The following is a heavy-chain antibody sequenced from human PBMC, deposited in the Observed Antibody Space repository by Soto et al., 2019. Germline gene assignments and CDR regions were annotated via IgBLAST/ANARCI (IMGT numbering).Heavy chain of an antibody. D-gene: IGHD3-22*01. J-gene: IGHJ4*02. CDR3: AREGYYDISALDY. CDR1: GFTFSSYG. Sequence: GGSLRLSCAASGFTFSSYGMHWVRQAPGKGLEWVAVIWYDGSNKYYADSVKGRFTISRDNSKNTLYLQMNSLRAEDTAVYYCAREGYYDISALDYWGQGTLVTVSS. V-gene: IGHV3-33*01. CDR2: IWYDGSNK.